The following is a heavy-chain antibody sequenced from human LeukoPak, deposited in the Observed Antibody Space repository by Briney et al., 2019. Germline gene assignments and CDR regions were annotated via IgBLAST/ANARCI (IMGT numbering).Heavy chain of an antibody. J-gene: IGHJ5*02. CDR1: GFTFSSYS. Sequence: GGSLRLSCVASGFTFSSYSMNWVRQAPGKGLEWVSSISSSSSYIYYADSVKGRFTISRDNAKNSLYLQMNSLRAEDTAVYYCARDSVFYSDYALNWFDPWGQGTLVTVSS. CDR3: ARDSVFYSDYALNWFDP. V-gene: IGHV3-21*01. D-gene: IGHD2-15*01. CDR2: ISSSSSYI.